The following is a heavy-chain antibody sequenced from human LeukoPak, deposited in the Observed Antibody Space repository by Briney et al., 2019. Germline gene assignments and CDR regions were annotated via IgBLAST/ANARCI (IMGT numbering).Heavy chain of an antibody. CDR2: IYYSGST. CDR3: ARPSRFLSGSYVPNDAFDI. V-gene: IGHV4-59*08. D-gene: IGHD1-26*01. Sequence: PSETLSLTCTVSGGSISSYYWSWIRQPPGKGLEWIGYIYYSGSTNYNPSLKSRVTISVDTSKNQFSLKLSSVTAADTAVYYCARPSRFLSGSYVPNDAFDIWGQGTMVTVSS. CDR1: GGSISSYY. J-gene: IGHJ3*02.